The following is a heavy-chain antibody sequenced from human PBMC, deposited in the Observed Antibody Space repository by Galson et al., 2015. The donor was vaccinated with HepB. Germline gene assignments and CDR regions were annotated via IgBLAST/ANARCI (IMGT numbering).Heavy chain of an antibody. Sequence: SLRLSCAASGFTFTSYVMSWVRQAPGKGLEYASTISGNGGSTYYADSVKGRFTISRDNSKNTLYLQMNSLRPEDTAVYYCVIYDYTRALDLWGQGTMVTVSS. J-gene: IGHJ3*01. V-gene: IGHV3-64D*06. CDR3: VIYDYTRALDL. D-gene: IGHD4-11*01. CDR2: ISGNGGST. CDR1: GFTFTSYV.